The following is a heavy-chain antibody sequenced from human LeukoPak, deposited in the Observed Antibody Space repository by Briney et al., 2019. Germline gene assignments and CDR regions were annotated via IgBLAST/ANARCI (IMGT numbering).Heavy chain of an antibody. V-gene: IGHV4-39*01. CDR3: ARQVRDSSPGLYFDY. CDR2: IYYSGST. J-gene: IGHJ4*02. D-gene: IGHD3-22*01. Sequence: SETLSLTCTVSGASISSSSYYWGWIRQPPGKGLEWIGSIYYSGSTYYNPSLKSRVTISVDTSKNQFSLKLSSVTAADTAVYYCARQVRDSSPGLYFDYWGQGTLVTVSS. CDR1: GASISSSSYY.